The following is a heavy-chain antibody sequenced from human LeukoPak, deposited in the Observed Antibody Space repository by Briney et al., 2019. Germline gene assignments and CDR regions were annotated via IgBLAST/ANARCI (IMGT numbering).Heavy chain of an antibody. D-gene: IGHD3-22*01. CDR1: GGSISSSSYY. CDR2: IYYSGTT. CDR3: ARDYGFDGSGYYLFFMVAAFDI. Sequence: SETLSLTCTVSGGSISSSSYYWGWIRQPPGKGLEWIGSIYYSGTTYYNPSLKSRVSISLDTSKNQYSLKLTSVTAADTAVYYCARDYGFDGSGYYLFFMVAAFDIWGQGTMVTVSS. V-gene: IGHV4-39*07. J-gene: IGHJ3*02.